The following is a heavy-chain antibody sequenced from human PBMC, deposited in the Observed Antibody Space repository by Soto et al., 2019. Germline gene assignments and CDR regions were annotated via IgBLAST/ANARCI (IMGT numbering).Heavy chain of an antibody. CDR2: FRGRGGCT. CDR3: GGSTRWYRAFDI. CDR1: WFTFSSYS. V-gene: IGHV3-23*01. D-gene: IGHD6-19*01. J-gene: IGHJ3*02. Sequence: PGGALILXCEAYWFTFSSYSMRWVRQAPGEGVGRGSGFRGRGGCTYYADSVKGRFTISRDNSKNKPDLQMNSLGGGGTAGYFLGGSTRWYRAFDIWGQGTMVTVSS.